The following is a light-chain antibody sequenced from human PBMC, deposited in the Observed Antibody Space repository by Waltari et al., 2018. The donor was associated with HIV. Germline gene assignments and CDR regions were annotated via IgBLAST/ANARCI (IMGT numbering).Light chain of an antibody. J-gene: IGLJ3*02. CDR1: TRAVGSHNI. CDR3: CSYAGSSNWV. Sequence: QSALTQPASVSGSPGESITIPCTGSTRAVGSHNIVSGYQQHPGKAPNLMIYEGINRPSGVSNRFSGSKSGNTASLTISGLQAEDESDYYCCSYAGSSNWVFGGGTKVTVL. CDR2: EGI. V-gene: IGLV2-23*01.